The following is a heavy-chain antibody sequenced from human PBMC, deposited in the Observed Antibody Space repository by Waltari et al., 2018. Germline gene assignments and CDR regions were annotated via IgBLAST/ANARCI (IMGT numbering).Heavy chain of an antibody. D-gene: IGHD3-22*01. CDR2: ISGSGGST. Sequence: EVQLLESGGGLVQPGGSLRLSCAASGFTFSSYAMRWVRQAPGKGLEWVSAISGSGGSTYYADSVKGRFTISRDNSKNTLYLQMNSLRAEDTAVYYCAGDSSGYYTGSGYFDYWGQGTLVTVSS. CDR3: AGDSSGYYTGSGYFDY. J-gene: IGHJ4*02. CDR1: GFTFSSYA. V-gene: IGHV3-23*01.